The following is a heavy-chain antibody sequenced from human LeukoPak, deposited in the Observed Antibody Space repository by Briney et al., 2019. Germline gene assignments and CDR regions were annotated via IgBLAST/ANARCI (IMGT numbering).Heavy chain of an antibody. D-gene: IGHD2-15*01. CDR1: GGSISSYY. V-gene: IGHV4-59*12. J-gene: IGHJ4*02. CDR2: IYYSGST. Sequence: PSETLSLTCTVSGGSISSYYWSWIRQPPGKGLEWIGYIYYSGSTNYNPSLKSRVTISVDTSKNQFSLKLSSVTAADTAVYYCARRYCSGGSCRPFDYWGQGTLVTVSS. CDR3: ARRYCSGGSCRPFDY.